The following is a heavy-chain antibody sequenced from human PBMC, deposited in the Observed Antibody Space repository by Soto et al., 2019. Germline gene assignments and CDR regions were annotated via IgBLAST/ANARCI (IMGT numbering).Heavy chain of an antibody. Sequence: SVKVSCKASGGTFSSYGISWVRQAPGQGLEWMGGIIPIFGTANYAQKFQGRVTITADESTSTAYMELSSLRSEDTAVYYCDFYYDSSGLSDYWGQGTLVTVSS. J-gene: IGHJ4*02. V-gene: IGHV1-69*13. D-gene: IGHD3-22*01. CDR1: GGTFSSYG. CDR2: IIPIFGTA. CDR3: DFYYDSSGLSDY.